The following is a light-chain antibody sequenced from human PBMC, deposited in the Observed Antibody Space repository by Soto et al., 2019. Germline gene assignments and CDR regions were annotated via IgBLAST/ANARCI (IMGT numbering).Light chain of an antibody. V-gene: IGKV1-27*01. CDR3: QKYNSAPLT. CDR2: ATS. CDR1: QGIAPY. Sequence: DVQMTQSPSSLSAFVGDRVTITCRASQGIAPYLAWFQQKPGKVPKLLIYATSTLQSGVPSRFSGSGSGTEFTLTISSLQPEDVATYYSQKYNSAPLTFGGGTKVEIK. J-gene: IGKJ4*01.